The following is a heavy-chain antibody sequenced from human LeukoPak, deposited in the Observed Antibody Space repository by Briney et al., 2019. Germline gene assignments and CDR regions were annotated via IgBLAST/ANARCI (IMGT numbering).Heavy chain of an antibody. CDR1: GYTFTSYY. Sequence: ASVKVSCKASGYTFTSYYMHWVRQAPGQGLEWMGIINPSGGSISYAQKFQGRVTMTRDTSTSTVYMELSSLRSEDTAVYYCARDATLWGSSYYGMDVWGQGTTVTVSS. V-gene: IGHV1-46*01. CDR2: INPSGGSI. CDR3: ARDATLWGSSYYGMDV. J-gene: IGHJ6*02. D-gene: IGHD3-16*01.